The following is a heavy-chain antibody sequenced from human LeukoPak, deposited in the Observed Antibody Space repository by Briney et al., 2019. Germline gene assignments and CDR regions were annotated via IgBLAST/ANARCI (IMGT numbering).Heavy chain of an antibody. CDR1: GFTVSSNY. V-gene: IGHV3-66*02. CDR2: IYSGGST. CDR3: ARLRWGDWFDP. J-gene: IGHJ5*02. D-gene: IGHD4-23*01. Sequence: PGGSLRLSCAASGFTVSSNYMSWVRQAPGEGLEWVSVIYSGGSTYCADSVKGRFTISRDNSKNTLYLQMNSLRAEDTAVYYCARLRWGDWFDPWGQGTLVTVSS.